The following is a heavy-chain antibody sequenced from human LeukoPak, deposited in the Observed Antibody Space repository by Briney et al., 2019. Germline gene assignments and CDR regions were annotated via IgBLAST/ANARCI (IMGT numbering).Heavy chain of an antibody. CDR3: ARGVYYYDSSGYPGGNYFDY. Sequence: ASVKVSCKASGYTFTGYYMHWGRQAPGPGVEWLGWINPNSGGTNYAQKFQGRVTMTRDTSISTAYMELSRLRSDDTAVYYCARGVYYYDSSGYPGGNYFDYWGQGTLVTVSS. CDR1: GYTFTGYY. J-gene: IGHJ4*02. V-gene: IGHV1-2*02. CDR2: INPNSGGT. D-gene: IGHD3-22*01.